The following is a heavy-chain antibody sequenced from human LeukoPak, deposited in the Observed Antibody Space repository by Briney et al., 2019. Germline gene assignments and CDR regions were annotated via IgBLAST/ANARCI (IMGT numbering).Heavy chain of an antibody. CDR3: AREIGSGSFLDN. CDR2: INPKIGGT. V-gene: IGHV1-2*02. CDR1: GYTFTGYY. J-gene: IGHJ4*02. Sequence: ASVKVSCKASGYTFTGYYMHWVRQAPGQGLEWMGWINPKIGGTNYAQKFQGRVTMTRDTSISTAYMELSRLRSDDTAVYYCAREIGSGSFLDNWGQGTLVTVSS. D-gene: IGHD3-10*01.